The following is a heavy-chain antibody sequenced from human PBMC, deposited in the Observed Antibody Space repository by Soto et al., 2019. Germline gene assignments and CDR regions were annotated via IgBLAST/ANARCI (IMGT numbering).Heavy chain of an antibody. J-gene: IGHJ6*03. CDR3: ATAASQIVVVRGYSMDV. CDR1: GGTFSSYA. D-gene: IGHD2-2*01. CDR2: IIPIFGTA. Sequence: ASVKVSCKASGGTFSSYAISWVRQAPGQGLEWMGGIIPIFGTANYAQKFQGRVTITADESTSTAYMELSSLRSEDTAVYYCATAASQIVVVRGYSMDVWGKGTTVTVSS. V-gene: IGHV1-69*13.